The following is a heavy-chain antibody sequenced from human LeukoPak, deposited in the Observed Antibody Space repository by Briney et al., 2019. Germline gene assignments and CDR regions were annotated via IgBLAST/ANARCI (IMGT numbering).Heavy chain of an antibody. CDR3: ARRSGYYGSGSYKY. CDR2: INPNSGGT. J-gene: IGHJ4*02. D-gene: IGHD3-10*01. V-gene: IGHV1-2*02. Sequence: ASVKVSCKASGYTFTDYHIHWVRQAPGQGLEWMGWINPNSGGTNYAQKFQGRVTMTRDTSISTAYMELSRLRSDDTAVYYCARRSGYYGSGSYKYWGQGTLVTVSS. CDR1: GYTFTDYH.